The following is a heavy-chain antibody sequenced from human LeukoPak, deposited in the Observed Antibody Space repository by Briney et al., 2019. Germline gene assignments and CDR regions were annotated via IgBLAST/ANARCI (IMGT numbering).Heavy chain of an antibody. CDR3: ARAAYCSGGSCDGANYYYMDV. Sequence: SQTLPLTCAISGDSVSSNSAAWNWIRQSPSRGLECLGRSYYRSKWYDDYAVSVKSRITINPNTSKNQFSLQLNSVTPEDTAVYYCARAAYCSGGSCDGANYYYMDVWGKGTTVTVSS. CDR2: SYYRSKWYD. CDR1: GDSVSSNSAA. J-gene: IGHJ6*03. D-gene: IGHD2-15*01. V-gene: IGHV6-1*01.